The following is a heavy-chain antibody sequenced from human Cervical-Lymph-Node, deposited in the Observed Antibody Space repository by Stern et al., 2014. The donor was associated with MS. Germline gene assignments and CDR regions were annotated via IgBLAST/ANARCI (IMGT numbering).Heavy chain of an antibody. CDR2: INPNSGDT. CDR3: ARSPYSYGSGDWYFDL. Sequence: VQLVESGAEVRKPGTSVKVSCKATGYTFTDYSMHLVQQAPGQGLDWMGRINPNSGDTNYAQKFQGRVTMTRDTSISTPYMELKRLRSDDTAVYYCARSPYSYGSGDWYFDLWGRGTLVTVSS. J-gene: IGHJ2*01. D-gene: IGHD3-10*01. CDR1: GYTFTDYS. V-gene: IGHV1-2*06.